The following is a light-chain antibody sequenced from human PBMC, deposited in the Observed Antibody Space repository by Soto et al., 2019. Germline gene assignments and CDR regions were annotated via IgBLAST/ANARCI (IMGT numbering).Light chain of an antibody. V-gene: IGLV2-14*01. CDR1: SSDVGGYNY. J-gene: IGLJ2*01. CDR3: TSYADRSPVV. Sequence: QSALTQPASVSGSPGQSIAISCTGTSSDVGGYNYVSWYQQHPGKAPKLVIYAVTNRPSGVSDRFSGSKSGNTASLTISGLQAEDDADYYCTSYADRSPVVFGGGTKVTVL. CDR2: AVT.